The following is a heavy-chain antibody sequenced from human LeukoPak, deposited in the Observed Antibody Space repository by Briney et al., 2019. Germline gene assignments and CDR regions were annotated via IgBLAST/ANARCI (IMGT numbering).Heavy chain of an antibody. V-gene: IGHV4-59*01. J-gene: IGHJ4*02. CDR2: IHHNGKT. Sequence: SETLSLTCTVPGGSITTYYWSWIRLSPGQGLEWIANIHHNGKTNYAPSLKSRVTISLETSNNQFSLKLYSVTAADTAVYYCAGSDDCGGDCYSRFLDHWGQGIQVTVSS. CDR3: AGSDDCGGDCYSRFLDH. CDR1: GGSITTYY. D-gene: IGHD2-21*02.